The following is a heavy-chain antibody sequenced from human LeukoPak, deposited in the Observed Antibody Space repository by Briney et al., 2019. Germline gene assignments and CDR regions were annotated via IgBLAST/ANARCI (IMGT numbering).Heavy chain of an antibody. CDR1: GGSISSYY. V-gene: IGHV4-59*01. CDR2: IYYSGGT. J-gene: IGHJ4*02. Sequence: SETLSLTCTVSGGSISSYYWSWIRHPPGKGLEWIGYIYYSGGTNYNPSLKSRLPISIDTSKNQFFLKLRSVTAADTAVYYGARIPRDFWSGYYAGFDYWGQGTLVTVSS. D-gene: IGHD3-3*01. CDR3: ARIPRDFWSGYYAGFDY.